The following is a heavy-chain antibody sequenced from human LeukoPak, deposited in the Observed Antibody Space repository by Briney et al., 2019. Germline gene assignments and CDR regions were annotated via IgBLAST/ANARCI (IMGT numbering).Heavy chain of an antibody. CDR3: ARLHTGYSYGYPYYFDY. V-gene: IGHV5-51*01. D-gene: IGHD5-18*01. J-gene: IGHJ4*02. Sequence: GESLKISCKGSGYSFTSYWIGWVRQMPGKGLEWMGIIYPGDSDTRYSPSFQGHVTISADKSISTAYLQWSSLKASDTAMYSCARLHTGYSYGYPYYFDYWGQGTLVTVSS. CDR1: GYSFTSYW. CDR2: IYPGDSDT.